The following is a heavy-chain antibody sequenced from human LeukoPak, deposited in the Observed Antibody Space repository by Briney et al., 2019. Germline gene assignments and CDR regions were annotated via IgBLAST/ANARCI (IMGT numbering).Heavy chain of an antibody. V-gene: IGHV4-61*02. Sequence: SETLSPTCTVSGGSISSGSYYWSWIRQPAGKGLEWIGRIYSSGSTNYNPSLKSRVTMSVDTSKNQFSLKLSSVTAADTAVYYCARDVGYYGSSTFDYWGQGTLVTVSS. D-gene: IGHD3-10*01. J-gene: IGHJ4*02. CDR1: GGSISSGSYY. CDR3: ARDVGYYGSSTFDY. CDR2: IYSSGST.